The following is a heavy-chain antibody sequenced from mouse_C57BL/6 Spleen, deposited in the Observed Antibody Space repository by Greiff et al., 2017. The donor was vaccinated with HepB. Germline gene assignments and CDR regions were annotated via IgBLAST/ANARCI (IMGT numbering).Heavy chain of an antibody. J-gene: IGHJ1*03. D-gene: IGHD1-1*01. CDR3: ARQGLRYPWYFDV. Sequence: EVKVVESGGDLVKPGGSLKLSCAASGFAFSSYGMSWVRQTPDKRLEWVATISSGGSYTYYPDSVKGRFTISRDNAKNTLYLQMSSLKSEDTAMYYCARQGLRYPWYFDVWGTGTTVTVSS. CDR2: ISSGGSYT. V-gene: IGHV5-6*01. CDR1: GFAFSSYG.